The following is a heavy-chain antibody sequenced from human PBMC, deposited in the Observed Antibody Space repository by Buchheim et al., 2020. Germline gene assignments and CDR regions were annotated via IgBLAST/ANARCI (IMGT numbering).Heavy chain of an antibody. CDR1: GFTFSSYG. CDR2: ILYDGSNK. V-gene: IGHV3-33*03. Sequence: QARLVESGGGVVQPGRSLRLSCAASGFTFSSYGMHWVRQAPGKGLEWVAVILYDGSNKYYADSVKGRFTISRDNAKNSLYLQMNSLRAEDTAIYYCAKGDTALVLYYYYMDVWGKGTT. D-gene: IGHD5-18*01. CDR3: AKGDTALVLYYYYMDV. J-gene: IGHJ6*03.